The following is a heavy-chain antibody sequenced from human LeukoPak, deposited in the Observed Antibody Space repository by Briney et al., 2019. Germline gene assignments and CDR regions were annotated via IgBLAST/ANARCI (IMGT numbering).Heavy chain of an antibody. CDR3: ARKGTIAPTGASHFDH. Sequence: SETLSLTCTVSGGSISSTCSTYYWNWVRQPPGKGLEWIGSIHYSGNTYFNPSLKSRVTISIDTSKNQFSVKLNSVTAADTAVYYCARKGTIAPTGASHFDHWGQGTLVTVSS. V-gene: IGHV4-39*01. CDR1: GGSISSTCSTYY. CDR2: IHYSGNT. D-gene: IGHD6-13*01. J-gene: IGHJ4*02.